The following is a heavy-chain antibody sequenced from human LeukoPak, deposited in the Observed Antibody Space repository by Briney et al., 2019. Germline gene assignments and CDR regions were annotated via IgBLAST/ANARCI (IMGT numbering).Heavy chain of an antibody. CDR2: ISGSGGST. CDR1: GFTLSSYA. Sequence: GGSLRLSCAASGFTLSSYAMSWVRQAPGKGLEWVSAISGSGGSTYYADSVKGRFTISRDNSKNTLYLQMNSLRAEDTAVYYCAARGSYRQIDYWGQGTLVTVSS. D-gene: IGHD1-26*01. CDR3: AARGSYRQIDY. J-gene: IGHJ4*02. V-gene: IGHV3-23*01.